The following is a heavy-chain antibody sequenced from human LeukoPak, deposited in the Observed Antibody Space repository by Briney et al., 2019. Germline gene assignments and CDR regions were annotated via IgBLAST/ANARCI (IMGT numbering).Heavy chain of an antibody. D-gene: IGHD4-17*01. J-gene: IGHJ4*02. Sequence: SQTLSLTCTVSGGSISSGDYYWSWMRQPPGKGLEWIGYIYYSGSTYYNPSLKSRVTISVDMSKNQSSLKLSSVTAADTAVYYCARDRPDGELVYWGQGTLVTVSS. CDR1: GGSISSGDYY. CDR3: ARDRPDGELVY. CDR2: IYYSGST. V-gene: IGHV4-30-4*08.